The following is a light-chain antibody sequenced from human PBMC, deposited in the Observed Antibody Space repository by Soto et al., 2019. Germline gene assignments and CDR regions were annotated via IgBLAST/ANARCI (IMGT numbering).Light chain of an antibody. Sequence: QSALPQPASVSGSPGQSITISCTGTSSGVGGYNYVSWYKQHPGKAPTLMIYAVTNRPSGVSNRFSGSKSGNTASLTISGLQADDEADYYCSTSSATSTTWVFGGGTKLTVL. CDR2: AVT. CDR3: STSSATSTTWV. CDR1: SSGVGGYNY. J-gene: IGLJ3*02. V-gene: IGLV2-14*01.